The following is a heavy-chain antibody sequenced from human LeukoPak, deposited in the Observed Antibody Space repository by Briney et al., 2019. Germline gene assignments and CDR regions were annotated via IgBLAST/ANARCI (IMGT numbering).Heavy chain of an antibody. V-gene: IGHV3-15*01. CDR3: TTAPLLGLRLGELSLYPDY. J-gene: IGHJ4*02. Sequence: GGSLRLSCAASGFTFSNAWMSWVRQAPGKGLEWVGRIKSKTDGGTTDYAAPVKGRFTISRDDSKNTLYLQMNSLKTEDTAVYYCTTAPLLGLRLGELSLYPDYWGQGTLVTVSS. CDR2: IKSKTDGGTT. CDR1: GFTFSNAW. D-gene: IGHD3-16*02.